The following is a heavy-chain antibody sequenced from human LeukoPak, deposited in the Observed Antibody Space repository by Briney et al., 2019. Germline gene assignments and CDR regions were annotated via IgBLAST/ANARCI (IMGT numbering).Heavy chain of an antibody. CDR3: ARVTGPTSTVVRGVIIPAFDY. Sequence: GSLRLSCAASGFTVNNNYMSWVRQAPGKGLEWVSIIYSGGSTYYTDSVKGRFTISRDNSKNTLYLQMNSLRAEDTAVYYCARVTGPTSTVVRGVIIPAFDYWGQGTLVTVSS. D-gene: IGHD3-10*01. CDR1: GFTVNNNY. V-gene: IGHV3-53*01. J-gene: IGHJ4*02. CDR2: IYSGGST.